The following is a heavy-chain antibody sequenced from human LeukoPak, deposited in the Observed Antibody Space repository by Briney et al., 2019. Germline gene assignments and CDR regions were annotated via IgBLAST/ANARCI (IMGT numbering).Heavy chain of an antibody. J-gene: IGHJ5*01. Sequence: GGSLRLSCAASGFSFRTYWMTWVRQAPGKGLEWVANLSPEGSDKFYVDSVKGRFTIFRENTKSSVYLQMSSLRVEDTAVYYCARDAYTSASDSWGQGTLVSVSS. D-gene: IGHD3-16*01. CDR3: ARDAYTSASDS. CDR2: LSPEGSDK. CDR1: GFSFRTYW. V-gene: IGHV3-7*01.